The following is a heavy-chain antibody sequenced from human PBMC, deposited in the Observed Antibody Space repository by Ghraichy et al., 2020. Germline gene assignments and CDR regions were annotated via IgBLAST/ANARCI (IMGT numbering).Heavy chain of an antibody. J-gene: IGHJ6*02. CDR1: GLTFSDHY. V-gene: IGHV3-72*01. Sequence: GGSLRLSCAASGLTFSDHYFDWVRQAPGKGLEWVGRIRNRANRYTTEYAASVKGRFTISRDDSENSLYLQMNSLNSEDTAMDHCVMGVPGSIMDVWGQGTTVTVSS. CDR2: IRNRANRYTT. D-gene: IGHD2-8*01. CDR3: VMGVPGSIMDV.